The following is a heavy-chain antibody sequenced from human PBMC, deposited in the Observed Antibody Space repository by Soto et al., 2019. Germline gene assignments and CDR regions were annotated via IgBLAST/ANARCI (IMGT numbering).Heavy chain of an antibody. J-gene: IGHJ5*02. CDR2: IKSKTDGGTT. Sequence: EVQLVESGGGLVKPGGSLRLSCAASGFTFSNAWMSWVRQAPGKGLEWVGRIKSKTDGGTTDYAAPVKGRFTISRDDSKNTLYLQMNSLKTEDTAVYYCTTGQGVYRRDYVLRFLEWYPAWGQGTLVTVSS. CDR3: TTGQGVYRRDYVLRFLEWYPA. CDR1: GFTFSNAW. V-gene: IGHV3-15*01. D-gene: IGHD3-3*01.